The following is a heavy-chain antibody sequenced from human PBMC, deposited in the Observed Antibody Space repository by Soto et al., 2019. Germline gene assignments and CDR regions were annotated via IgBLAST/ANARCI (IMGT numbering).Heavy chain of an antibody. CDR2: ISWDGGST. V-gene: IGHV3-43*01. CDR1: GFTFDDYT. J-gene: IGHJ4*02. CDR3: AKEYPGYSYGYYFDY. D-gene: IGHD5-18*01. Sequence: HPGGSLRLSCAASGFTFDDYTMHWVRQAPGKGLEWVSLISWDGGSTYYADSVKGRFTISRDNSKNSLYLQMNSLRTEDTALYYCAKEYPGYSYGYYFDYWGQGTLVTVSS.